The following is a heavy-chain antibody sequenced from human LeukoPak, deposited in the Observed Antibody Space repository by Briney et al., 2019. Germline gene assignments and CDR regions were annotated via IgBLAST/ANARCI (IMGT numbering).Heavy chain of an antibody. CDR2: IISRGSSI. CDR3: ARTPDCSGGSCYFGNF. J-gene: IGHJ4*02. Sequence: GGSLRRSSLAAAFTFSNNNMEWVRQAQGQGWEWLSYIISRGSSINYADSVKGRFTISRDNAKNSLYLQMNSLRAEDTALYYCARTPDCSGGSCYFGNFWGQGTLVTVSS. CDR1: AFTFSNNN. D-gene: IGHD2-15*01. V-gene: IGHV3-48*03.